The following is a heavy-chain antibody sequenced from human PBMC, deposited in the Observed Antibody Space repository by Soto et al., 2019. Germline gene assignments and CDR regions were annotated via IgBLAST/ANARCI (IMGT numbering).Heavy chain of an antibody. CDR1: GGSISSSSYC. CDR2: NYNSGSN. D-gene: IGHD3-9*01. J-gene: IGHJ4*02. V-gene: IGHV4-39*02. CDR3: ARRPRVLTGYSGDFDY. Sequence: PSETLSLTCAVSGGSISSSSYCWGGIRQPPEKGLEWSGSNYNSGSNYNNPSHNRLTTISVNTSENHFSLKPSSVTAAATAVYYCARRPRVLTGYSGDFDYWGQGTLVTVSS.